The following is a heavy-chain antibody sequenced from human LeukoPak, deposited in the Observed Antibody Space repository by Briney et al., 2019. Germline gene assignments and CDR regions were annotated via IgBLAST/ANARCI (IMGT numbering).Heavy chain of an antibody. V-gene: IGHV3-48*01. CDR1: GFTFSSYS. CDR3: ARDKWVT. D-gene: IGHD5-18*01. CDR2: ISSSSSTI. Sequence: PGGSLRLSCAASGFTFSSYSMNWVRQAPGEGLEWVSYISSSSSTIYYADSVKGRFTITRDNSNNTLYLQMNSLRAEDTAVYYCARDKWVTWGQGTLVTVSS. J-gene: IGHJ4*02.